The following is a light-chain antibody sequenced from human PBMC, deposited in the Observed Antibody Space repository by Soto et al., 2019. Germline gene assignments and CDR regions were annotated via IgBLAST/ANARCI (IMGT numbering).Light chain of an antibody. J-gene: IGKJ5*01. CDR3: QQYYSTPIT. Sequence: DIVMTQSPDSLAVSLGERATINCKSSQSVLYSSNNKNYLAWYQQKPGQPPKLLIYWASTRESGVPDRFSGSGSGTDLTLTIRSLQAEDVAVYYCQQYYSTPITFGQGTRLEIK. V-gene: IGKV4-1*01. CDR1: QSVLYSSNNKNY. CDR2: WAS.